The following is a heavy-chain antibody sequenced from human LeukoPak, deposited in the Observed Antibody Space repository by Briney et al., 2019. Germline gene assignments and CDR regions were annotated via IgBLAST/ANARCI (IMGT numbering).Heavy chain of an antibody. CDR2: ISYDGSNK. D-gene: IGHD1-7*01. CDR1: GFTFSSYA. V-gene: IGHV3-30-3*01. CDR3: ARDGKLLYGMDV. Sequence: TGGSLRLSCAASGFTFSSYAMHWVRQAPGKGLEWVAVISYDGSNKYYADSVKGRFTISRDNSKNTLYLQMNSLRAEDTAVYYCARDGKLLYGMDVWGQGTTVTVSS. J-gene: IGHJ6*02.